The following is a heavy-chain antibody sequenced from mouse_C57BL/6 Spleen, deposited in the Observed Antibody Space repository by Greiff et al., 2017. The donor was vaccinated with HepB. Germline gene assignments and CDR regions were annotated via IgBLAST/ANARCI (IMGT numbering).Heavy chain of an antibody. V-gene: IGHV1-26*01. CDR2: INPNNGGT. CDR3: ASPFIYYEYDLFAY. D-gene: IGHD2-4*01. J-gene: IGHJ3*01. CDR1: GYTFTDYY. Sequence: EVQLQQSGPELVKPGASVKISCKASGYTFTDYYMNWVKQSHGKSLEWIGDINPNNGGTSYNQKFKGKATLTVDKSSSTAYMELRSLTSEDSAVYYCASPFIYYEYDLFAYWGQGTLVTVSA.